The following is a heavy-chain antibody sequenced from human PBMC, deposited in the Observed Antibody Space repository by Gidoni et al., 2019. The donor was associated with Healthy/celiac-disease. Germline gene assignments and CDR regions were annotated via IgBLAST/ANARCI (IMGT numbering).Heavy chain of an antibody. J-gene: IGHJ6*02. V-gene: IGHV4-31*03. D-gene: IGHD2-2*01. CDR2: IYYSGST. Sequence: QVQLQESGPGLVTPSQTLSLTCTVSGGSISSGGYYWSWIRQHPGKGLEWIGYIYYSGSTYYNPSLKSRVTISVDTSKNQFSLKLSSVTAADTAVYYCARVMLYCSSTSCRPHYYYYGMDVWGQGTTVTVSS. CDR1: GGSISSGGYY. CDR3: ARVMLYCSSTSCRPHYYYYGMDV.